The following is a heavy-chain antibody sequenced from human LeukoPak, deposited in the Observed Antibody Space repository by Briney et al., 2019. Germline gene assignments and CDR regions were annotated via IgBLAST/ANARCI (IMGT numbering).Heavy chain of an antibody. CDR3: TRANYGGNSDFHY. CDR1: GFTFSTYW. Sequence: GGSLRLSCAASGFTFSTYWMHWVRQAPGKGLVWVSRISSDGSIAINADSVEGRFTVSRDNAKNTLYLQMNSLRVEDTAVYYCTRANYGGNSDFHYWGQGTLVTVSS. CDR2: ISSDGSIA. D-gene: IGHD4-23*01. J-gene: IGHJ4*02. V-gene: IGHV3-74*01.